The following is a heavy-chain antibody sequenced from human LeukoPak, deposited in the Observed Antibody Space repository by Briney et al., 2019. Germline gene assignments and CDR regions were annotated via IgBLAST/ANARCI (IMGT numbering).Heavy chain of an antibody. V-gene: IGHV4-30-2*01. J-gene: IGHJ4*02. CDR2: IYHSGST. Sequence: SETLSLTCAVSGGSISSGGYSWSWIRQPPGKGLEWIGYIYHSGSTYYNPSLKSRVTISVDRSKNQFSLKLSSVTAADTAVYYCARFNDHSSSFDYWGQGTLVSVSS. CDR1: GGSISSGGYS. CDR3: ARFNDHSSSFDY. D-gene: IGHD6-6*01.